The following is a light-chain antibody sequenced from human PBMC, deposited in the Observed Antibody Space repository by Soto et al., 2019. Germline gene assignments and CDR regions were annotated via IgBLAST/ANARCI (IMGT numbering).Light chain of an antibody. CDR1: QSVGSNY. Sequence: EIVLTQSPGTLSLSPGERATLYCRASQSVGSNYLAWYQQKPGQAPRVLIYGASSMATGIPDRFSGSGSGTDFTITISRLEPEAFAVYYCQQYTASPYTFGHGTKWDIK. V-gene: IGKV3-20*01. J-gene: IGKJ3*01. CDR2: GAS. CDR3: QQYTASPYT.